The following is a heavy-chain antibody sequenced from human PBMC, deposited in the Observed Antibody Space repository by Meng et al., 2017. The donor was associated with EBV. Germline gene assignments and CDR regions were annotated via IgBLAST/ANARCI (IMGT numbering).Heavy chain of an antibody. V-gene: IGHV1-69*01. D-gene: IGHD3-10*01. CDR1: GGPFRYYA. CDR2: FLPRLGAP. J-gene: IGHJ4*02. CDR3: ASESGRGYTPDY. Sequence: QVQLVQSAAEVKKPGSSGEVSCKTSGGPFRYYAISWVLQAPGQGLEWLGGFLPRLGAPNYAQKFHGRVKITADESTSTHYMDLSSLRSEDTAICYCASESGRGYTPDYWGQGTLVTVSS.